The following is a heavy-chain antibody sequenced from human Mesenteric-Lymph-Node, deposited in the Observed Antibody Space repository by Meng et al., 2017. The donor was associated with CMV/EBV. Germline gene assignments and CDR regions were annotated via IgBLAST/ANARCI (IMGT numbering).Heavy chain of an antibody. CDR3: AKAQGYSSSSIVY. J-gene: IGHJ4*02. V-gene: IGHV3-30*02. D-gene: IGHD2-15*01. CDR1: AFTFSDFG. Sequence: GESLKISCTTSAFTFSDFGMHWVRQAPGKGLDWVAFIWYDGSSEYYSDSVKGRFTISRDNSKNTLYLQMNSLRAEDTAVYYCAKAQGYSSSSIVYWGRGTLVTVSS. CDR2: IWYDGSSE.